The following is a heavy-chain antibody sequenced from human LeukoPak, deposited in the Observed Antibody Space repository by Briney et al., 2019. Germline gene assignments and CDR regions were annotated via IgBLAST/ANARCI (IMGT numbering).Heavy chain of an antibody. Sequence: GGSLRLSCAASGFTFSSYGMHWVRQAPGKGLEWVAFIRHDGNNKYYADSVEGRFTISRDNSKNTLYLQMNSLRAEDTALYYCAKDGSLYSSSWYLDYWGQGTLVTVSS. CDR2: IRHDGNNK. V-gene: IGHV3-30*02. D-gene: IGHD6-13*01. J-gene: IGHJ4*02. CDR3: AKDGSLYSSSWYLDY. CDR1: GFTFSSYG.